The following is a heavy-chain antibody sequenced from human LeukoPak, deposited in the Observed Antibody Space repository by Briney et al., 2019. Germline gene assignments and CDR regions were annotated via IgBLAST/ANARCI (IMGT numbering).Heavy chain of an antibody. J-gene: IGHJ4*02. CDR2: IYYSGST. CDR1: GGSISSYY. Sequence: SETLSLTCTVSGGSISSYYWSWIRQPPGKGLEWIGYIYYSGSTNYNPSLKSRVTISVDTSKNQFSLKLSSVTAADTAVYYCARVYCSGGSCYSTTFDYWGQGTLVTVSS. D-gene: IGHD2-15*01. V-gene: IGHV4-59*01. CDR3: ARVYCSGGSCYSTTFDY.